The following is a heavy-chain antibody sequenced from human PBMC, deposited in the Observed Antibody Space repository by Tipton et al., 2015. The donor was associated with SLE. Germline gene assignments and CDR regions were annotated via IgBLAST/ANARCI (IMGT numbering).Heavy chain of an antibody. D-gene: IGHD1-26*01. CDR2: INHSGST. CDR1: GGSFSGYY. Sequence: TLSLTCAVYGGSFSGYYWSWIRQPPGKGLEWIGEINHSGSTNYNPSLKSRVTISVDTSKNQFSLKLSSVTAADTAVYYCARGLWEWSDFWGQGTLVTVPS. CDR3: ARGLWEWSDF. V-gene: IGHV4-34*01. J-gene: IGHJ5*01.